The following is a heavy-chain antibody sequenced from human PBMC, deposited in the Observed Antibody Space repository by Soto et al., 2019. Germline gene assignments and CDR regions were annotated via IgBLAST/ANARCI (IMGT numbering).Heavy chain of an antibody. CDR2: IIPVFGPA. CDR1: GGTFSNYA. Sequence: QVQLVQSGAEVEKPGSSVKVSCKASGGTFSNYALSWVRQAPGQGLEWMGGIIPVFGPAHYAQKFQGRVTITADESTSTAYVELSSLRSEDTAVYYCARVGTGSYLNACDVWGQGTVVTVSS. D-gene: IGHD1-26*01. CDR3: ARVGTGSYLNACDV. V-gene: IGHV1-69*01. J-gene: IGHJ3*01.